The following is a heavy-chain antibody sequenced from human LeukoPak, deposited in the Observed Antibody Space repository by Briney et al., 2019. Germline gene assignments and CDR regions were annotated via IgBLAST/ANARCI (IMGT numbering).Heavy chain of an antibody. Sequence: PGGSLRLSCAASGFTFSSYGMHWVRQAPGKGLEWVAVISYDGSNKYYADSVKGRFTISRDNSKNTLYLQMNSLRAEDTAVYYCAKDTGAGRDTAMGDYWGQGTLVTVSS. CDR3: AKDTGAGRDTAMGDY. V-gene: IGHV3-30*18. D-gene: IGHD5-18*01. CDR1: GFTFSSYG. J-gene: IGHJ4*02. CDR2: ISYDGSNK.